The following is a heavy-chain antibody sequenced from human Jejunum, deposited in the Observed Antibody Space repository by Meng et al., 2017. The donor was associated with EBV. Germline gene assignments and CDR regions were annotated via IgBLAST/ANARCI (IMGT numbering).Heavy chain of an antibody. Sequence: QVQLVQSGAEVKKPGSSVMVSGKTSEITFNNSTISWVRQAPGQGLEWMGGIMPMFGTVNYARKFQGRVTITADASTSTAYMEMSSLTSEDTAVYYCARERNYYGSGSYESFDYWGQGTRVTVAS. CDR2: IMPMFGTV. J-gene: IGHJ4*02. V-gene: IGHV1-69*01. D-gene: IGHD3-10*01. CDR1: EITFNNST. CDR3: ARERNYYGSGSYESFDY.